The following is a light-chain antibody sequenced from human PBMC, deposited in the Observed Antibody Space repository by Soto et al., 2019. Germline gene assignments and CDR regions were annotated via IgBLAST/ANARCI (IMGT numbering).Light chain of an antibody. J-gene: IGKJ2*01. Sequence: IQMPQSPSTLSASVGDRVTITCRPSESVSKYLAWYRQKPGEAPNLLIYDVSTLENGVPSRFSGSGSGTEFALTISSLQPDDFATYYCQQYNSFRAMYSLGQGTKVDIK. CDR3: QQYNSFRAMYS. V-gene: IGKV1-5*01. CDR2: DVS. CDR1: ESVSKY.